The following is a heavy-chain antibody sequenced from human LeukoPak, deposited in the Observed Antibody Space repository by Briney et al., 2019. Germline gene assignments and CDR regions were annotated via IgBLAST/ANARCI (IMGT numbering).Heavy chain of an antibody. D-gene: IGHD5-18*01. CDR2: IWYDGSNK. J-gene: IGHJ4*02. Sequence: GGSLRLSCAASGFTFSSYGMHWVRQAPGKGLEWVAVIWYDGSNKYYADSVKGRFTTSRDNSKNTLYLQMNSLRAEDTAVYYCARGLISGYSYGSAFDYWGQGTLVTVSS. CDR1: GFTFSSYG. V-gene: IGHV3-33*01. CDR3: ARGLISGYSYGSAFDY.